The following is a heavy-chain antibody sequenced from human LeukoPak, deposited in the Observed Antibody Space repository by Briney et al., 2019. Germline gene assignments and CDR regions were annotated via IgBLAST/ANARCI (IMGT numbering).Heavy chain of an antibody. Sequence: SQTLSLTCAISGDSISSNSAAWYWIRQSPSRGLEWLGRTYYRSKWYNYYAVSERSLITINQDTSKIQFALQLNSVTPEDTAVYYGAREYSIYPYYYYGMDVGGQETTVTVSS. CDR2: TYYRSKWYN. V-gene: IGHV6-1*01. CDR1: GDSISSNSAA. CDR3: AREYSIYPYYYYGMDV. J-gene: IGHJ6*02. D-gene: IGHD5/OR15-5a*01.